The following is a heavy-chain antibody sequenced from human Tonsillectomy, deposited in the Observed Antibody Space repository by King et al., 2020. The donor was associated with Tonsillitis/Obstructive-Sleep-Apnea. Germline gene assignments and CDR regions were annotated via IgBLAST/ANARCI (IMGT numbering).Heavy chain of an antibody. D-gene: IGHD2-21*02. CDR3: ARPEDWGGADCYGSFDN. V-gene: IGHV3-30*04. Sequence: VQLVESGGGVVQPGRSLRLSCAASGFTFSDSAMHWVRQAPGKGLEWVAVISSDGSNSYYADSVKGRFTISRDNSNDTLYLQMNDLRVEDTAVYYCARPEDWGGADCYGSFDNWGQGTLVTVSS. CDR2: ISSDGSNS. J-gene: IGHJ4*02. CDR1: GFTFSDSA.